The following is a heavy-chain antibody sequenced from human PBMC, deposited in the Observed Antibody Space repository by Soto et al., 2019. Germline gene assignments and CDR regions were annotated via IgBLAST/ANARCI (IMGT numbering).Heavy chain of an antibody. V-gene: IGHV1-46*01. Sequence: ASVKVSCKASGYAFTSHYMHWVRHAPGQGPEWMGIINPSGSSPSYAQKFQGRLTLTSDTSTSTVYMVLNSLTSDDTAVYYCSRDPSRESPSHGAFDIWGKGTLVTFS. CDR3: SRDPSRESPSHGAFDI. CDR1: GYAFTSHY. CDR2: INPSGSSP. D-gene: IGHD6-13*01. J-gene: IGHJ3*02.